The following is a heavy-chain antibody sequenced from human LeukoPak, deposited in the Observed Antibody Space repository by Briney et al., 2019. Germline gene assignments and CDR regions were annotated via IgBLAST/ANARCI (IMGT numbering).Heavy chain of an antibody. CDR2: LNHSGST. CDR1: GGSFSGYY. J-gene: IGHJ4*02. V-gene: IGHV4-34*01. D-gene: IGHD5/OR15-5a*01. CDR3: ARRRLRSHYFDY. Sequence: SETLSLTCAVYGGSFSGYYWSWIRQPPGKGLEWIGELNHSGSTNYNPSLKSRVTISVDTSKNQFSLKLSSVTAADTAVYYCARRRLRSHYFDYWGQGTLVTVSS.